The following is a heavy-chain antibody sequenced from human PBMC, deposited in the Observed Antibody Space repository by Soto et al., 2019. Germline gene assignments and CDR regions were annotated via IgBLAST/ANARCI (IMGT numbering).Heavy chain of an antibody. D-gene: IGHD2-21*02. Sequence: PGESLKISCKGSVYSFTSYWISWVRQMPGKGLEWMGRIDPSDSYTNYSPSFQGHVTISADKSISTAYLQWSSLKASDTAMYYCARHVVVVTNAFDIWGQGTMVTVSS. CDR1: VYSFTSYW. V-gene: IGHV5-10-1*01. CDR2: IDPSDSYT. CDR3: ARHVVVVTNAFDI. J-gene: IGHJ3*02.